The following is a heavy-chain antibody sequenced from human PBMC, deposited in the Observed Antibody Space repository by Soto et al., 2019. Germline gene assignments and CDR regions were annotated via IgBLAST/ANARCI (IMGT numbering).Heavy chain of an antibody. CDR3: ARDSTPFFFDWSRPAEYFQH. J-gene: IGHJ1*01. CDR1: GFTSSSYG. V-gene: IGHV3-33*01. Sequence: GGSLRLSCAASGFTSSSYGMHWVRQAPGKGLEWVAVIWYDGSNKYYADSVKGRFTISRDNSKNTLYLQMNSLRAEDTAVYYCARDSTPFFFDWSRPAEYFQHWGQGTLVTVSS. D-gene: IGHD3-9*01. CDR2: IWYDGSNK.